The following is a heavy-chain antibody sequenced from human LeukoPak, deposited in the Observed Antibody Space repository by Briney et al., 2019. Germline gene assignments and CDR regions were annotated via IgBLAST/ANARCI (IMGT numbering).Heavy chain of an antibody. V-gene: IGHV4-31*03. J-gene: IGHJ5*02. D-gene: IGHD4-23*01. CDR3: GRVGGNSNS. Sequence: SETLSLTCTVSGVTITSDIFYWNWIRQHPGKGLEWIGSIHNSRGTSYNPSLESRLTISVDTSENQFFLKMSYVTAADTAMYYCGRVGGNSNSCGQGTLVTVYS. CDR1: GVTITSDIFY. CDR2: IHNSRGT.